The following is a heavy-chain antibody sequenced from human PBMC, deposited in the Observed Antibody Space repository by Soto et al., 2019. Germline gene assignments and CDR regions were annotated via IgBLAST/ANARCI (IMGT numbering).Heavy chain of an antibody. CDR1: GFTFSSYG. CDR3: AREPKSYYYYSGMDV. CDR2: IWYDGSNK. J-gene: IGHJ6*04. V-gene: IGHV3-33*01. Sequence: QVQLVESGGGVVQPGRSLRLSCAASGFTFSSYGMHWVRQAPGKGLEWVAGIWYDGSNKYYADSVKGRFTISRDNSKNTLDLQMNSLRAEDTAVYYCAREPKSYYYYSGMDVWGKGTTVTVSS.